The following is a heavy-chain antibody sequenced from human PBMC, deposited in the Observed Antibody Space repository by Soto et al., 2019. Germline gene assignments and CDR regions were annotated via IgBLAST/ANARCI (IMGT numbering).Heavy chain of an antibody. CDR1: GYTFTSYA. CDR2: INAGNGNT. Sequence: QVQLVQSGAEVKKPGASVKVSCKASGYTFTSYAMHWVRQAPGQRLEWMGWINAGNGNTKYSQKFQGRVTITRDTSASTAYMELSSLRSEDTAVYYCAAIGVDTAMVSTPPNYWGQGTLVTVSS. J-gene: IGHJ4*02. V-gene: IGHV1-3*01. CDR3: AAIGVDTAMVSTPPNY. D-gene: IGHD5-18*01.